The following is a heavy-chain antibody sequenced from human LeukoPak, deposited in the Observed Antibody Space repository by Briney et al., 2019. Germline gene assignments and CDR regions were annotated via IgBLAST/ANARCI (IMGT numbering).Heavy chain of an antibody. V-gene: IGHV4-34*01. J-gene: IGHJ6*03. CDR1: GGSFSGNY. CDR3: ARVRVYYYYMDV. Sequence: PXXXLSLTCAVYGGSFSGNYWSWSRQPPGKGLEWIGEINHSGSTNYNPSLKSRVTISVDTSKNQFSLKLSSVTAADTAVYYCARVRVYYYYMDVWGKGTTVTVSS. CDR2: INHSGST. D-gene: IGHD3-10*01.